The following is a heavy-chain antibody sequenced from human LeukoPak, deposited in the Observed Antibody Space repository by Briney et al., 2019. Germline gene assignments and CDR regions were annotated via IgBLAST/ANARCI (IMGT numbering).Heavy chain of an antibody. CDR1: GGSISSYY. J-gene: IGHJ5*02. Sequence: SETLSLTCTVSGGSISSYYWSWIRQPPGKGLEWIGYIYYSGSTNYNPSLKSRVTISVDTSKNQFSLKLSSVTAADTAVYYCAKEVRYCSSTSCYPDWFDPWGQGTLVTVSS. V-gene: IGHV4-59*01. CDR2: IYYSGST. D-gene: IGHD2-2*01. CDR3: AKEVRYCSSTSCYPDWFDP.